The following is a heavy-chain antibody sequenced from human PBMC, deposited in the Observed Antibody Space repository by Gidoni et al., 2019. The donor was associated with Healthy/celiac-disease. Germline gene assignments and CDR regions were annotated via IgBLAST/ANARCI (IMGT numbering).Heavy chain of an antibody. CDR2: ISGSGGST. Sequence: EVQLFESGGGLVQPGGSLRLSCAASGSTFSSYAMSWVRQAPGKGLEWVSAISGSGGSTYYADSVKGRFTISRDNSKNTLYLQMNSLRAEDTAVYYCASMPDYYYYGMDVWGQGTTVTVSS. CDR1: GSTFSSYA. CDR3: ASMPDYYYYGMDV. J-gene: IGHJ6*02. V-gene: IGHV3-23*01. D-gene: IGHD2-2*01.